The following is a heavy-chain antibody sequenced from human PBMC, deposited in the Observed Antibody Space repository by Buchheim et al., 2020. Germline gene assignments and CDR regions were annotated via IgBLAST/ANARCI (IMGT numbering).Heavy chain of an antibody. CDR1: GGSFSGYY. J-gene: IGHJ4*02. CDR3: ARFRVESVAGSELDY. CDR2: INQSGST. V-gene: IGHV4-34*01. D-gene: IGHD6-19*01. Sequence: QVQLRQWGAGLLKPSETLSLTCGVYGGSFSGYYWSWIRQPPGEVLVWIGEINQSGSTKYHPSLKTRVTMSVDTSKNQFSLKLTSVTAADTAVYYCARFRVESVAGSELDYWGQGTL.